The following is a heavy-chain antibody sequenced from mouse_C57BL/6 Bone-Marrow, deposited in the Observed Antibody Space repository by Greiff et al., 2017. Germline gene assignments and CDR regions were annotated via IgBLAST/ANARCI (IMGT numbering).Heavy chain of an antibody. CDR3: ARQGWLLSYYAMDD. D-gene: IGHD2-3*01. V-gene: IGHV5-6*01. CDR1: GFTFSSYG. CDR2: ISSGGSYT. J-gene: IGHJ4*01. Sequence: EVMLVESGGDLVKPGGSLKLSCAASGFTFSSYGMSWVRQTPDKRLEWVATISSGGSYTYYPDSVKGRFTISRDNAKNTLYLQMSSLKSEDTAMYYCARQGWLLSYYAMDDWGQGTSVTVSS.